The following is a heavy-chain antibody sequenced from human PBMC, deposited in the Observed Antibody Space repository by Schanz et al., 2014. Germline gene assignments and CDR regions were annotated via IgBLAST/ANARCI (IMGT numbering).Heavy chain of an antibody. CDR3: AKDLISGWSGFDY. CDR2: INSDGTTT. Sequence: EVQLVESGGGLVQPGGSLRLSCAASGFTFSTYWMHWVRQAPGKGLVWVSHINSDGTTTTYADSVKGRFTISRDNSKNTLYLLMNSLRAEDTAVYYCAKDLISGWSGFDYWGQGTLVTVSS. D-gene: IGHD6-19*01. V-gene: IGHV3-74*01. CDR1: GFTFSTYW. J-gene: IGHJ4*02.